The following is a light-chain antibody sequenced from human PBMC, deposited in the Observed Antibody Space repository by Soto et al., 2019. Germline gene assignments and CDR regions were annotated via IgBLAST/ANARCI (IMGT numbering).Light chain of an antibody. CDR1: QSVLYSSNNKNY. Sequence: DIVMTQSPDSLAVSLGEGATINCKSSQSVLYSSNNKNYLACYQQKPGQPPKLLIYWASTRGSGVPDRFSGSGSGTDFTLTISSLQAEDVAVYYCQQYYSTPYTFGQGTKLEIK. CDR3: QQYYSTPYT. V-gene: IGKV4-1*01. J-gene: IGKJ2*01. CDR2: WAS.